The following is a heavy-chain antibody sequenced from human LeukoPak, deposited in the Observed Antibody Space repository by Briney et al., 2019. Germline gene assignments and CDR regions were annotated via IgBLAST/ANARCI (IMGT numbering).Heavy chain of an antibody. D-gene: IGHD4-23*01. CDR1: GFTFNTYG. CDR2: IQAGGDEY. CDR3: ARDTPGYGGDDFDY. Sequence: GGSLRLSCAASGFTFNTYGMHWVRQAPGKGLEWMTFIQAGGDEYYYAESVKGRFTVSRDNSKNTLYLQMNSPRPEDTAVYYCARDTPGYGGDDFDYWGQGALVTVSS. J-gene: IGHJ4*02. V-gene: IGHV3-30*02.